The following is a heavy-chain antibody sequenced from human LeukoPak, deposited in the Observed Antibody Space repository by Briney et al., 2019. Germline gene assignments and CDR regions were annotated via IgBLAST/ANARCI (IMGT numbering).Heavy chain of an antibody. D-gene: IGHD3-10*01. J-gene: IGHJ6*04. CDR1: GYSINNGYF. CDR3: VRGLRSGSNYFFYGMDV. CDR2: VFHSGDT. V-gene: IGHV4-38-2*02. Sequence: SETLSLTCIVSGYSINNGYFWGWIRQPPGKGLEYIGTVFHSGDTFYNPSLKSRVTISLDTSTNEISLKLRSATAADTAVYYCVRGLRSGSNYFFYGMDVWGKGTTVTVPS.